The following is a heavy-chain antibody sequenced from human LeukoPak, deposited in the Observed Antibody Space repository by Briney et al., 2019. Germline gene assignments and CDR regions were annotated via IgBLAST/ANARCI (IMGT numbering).Heavy chain of an antibody. CDR3: SVEYCSSTSCYKNLDY. V-gene: IGHV4-39*01. J-gene: IGHJ3*01. CDR2: IYYSGST. CDR1: GGSISSSSYY. D-gene: IGHD2-2*02. Sequence: SETLSLTCAVSGGSISSSSYYWGWIRQPPGKGLEWIGSIYYSGSTYYNPSLKSRVTISVDTSKNQFSLKLSSVTAADTAVYYCSVEYCSSTSCYKNLDYWGQGTMVTVSS.